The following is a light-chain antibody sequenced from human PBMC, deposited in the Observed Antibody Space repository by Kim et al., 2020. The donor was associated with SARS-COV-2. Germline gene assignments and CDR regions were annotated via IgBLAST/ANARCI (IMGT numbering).Light chain of an antibody. J-gene: IGLJ1*01. CDR2: YDS. Sequence: APGKTARITCGGNNIGSKSVHWYQQKPGQAPVLVINYDSDRPSGIPERFSGSNSGNTATLTISRVEAGDEADYYCQVWDSSSDHRVFGTGTKVTVL. CDR1: NIGSKS. CDR3: QVWDSSSDHRV. V-gene: IGLV3-21*04.